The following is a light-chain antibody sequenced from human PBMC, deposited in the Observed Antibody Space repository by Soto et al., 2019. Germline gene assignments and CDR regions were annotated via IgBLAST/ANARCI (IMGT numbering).Light chain of an antibody. Sequence: QSVLTQPPSVSGAPGQRVTISCTGSSSNIGAGYDVHWYQQLPGTAPKLLIYGNSNRPSGVPDRFSGSKSGTSASLAITGLQAADEADYYCRSSDGSVSGVVFGGGTKLTVL. J-gene: IGLJ2*01. CDR1: SSNIGAGYD. V-gene: IGLV1-40*01. CDR2: GNS. CDR3: RSSDGSVSGVV.